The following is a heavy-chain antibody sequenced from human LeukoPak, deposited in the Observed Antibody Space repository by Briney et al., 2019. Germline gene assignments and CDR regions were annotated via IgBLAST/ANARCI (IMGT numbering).Heavy chain of an antibody. J-gene: IGHJ4*02. V-gene: IGHV3-64*01. CDR2: ISSNGGST. CDR1: GFTFSSYA. Sequence: GGSLRLSCAASGFTFSSYAMHWVRQAPGKGLEYVSAISSNGGSTYYANSVKGRFTISRDNSKNTLYLQMGSLRAEDMAVYYCARLSIAARNFDCWGQGTLVTVSS. D-gene: IGHD6-6*01. CDR3: ARLSIAARNFDC.